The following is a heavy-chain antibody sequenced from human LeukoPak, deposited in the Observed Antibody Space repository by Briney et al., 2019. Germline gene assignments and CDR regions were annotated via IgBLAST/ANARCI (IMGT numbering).Heavy chain of an antibody. CDR2: IIPIFGTA. J-gene: IGHJ4*02. Sequence: GASVKVSCKASGGTFSSYAISWVRQAPGQGLEWMGGIIPIFGTANYAQKFQGRVTITADESTSTAYMGLSSLRSEDTAVYYCASHSGYDWPPGTPNSSSWYFDYWGQGTLVTVSS. CDR3: ASHSGYDWPPGTPNSSSWYFDY. D-gene: IGHD5-12*01. CDR1: GGTFSSYA. V-gene: IGHV1-69*13.